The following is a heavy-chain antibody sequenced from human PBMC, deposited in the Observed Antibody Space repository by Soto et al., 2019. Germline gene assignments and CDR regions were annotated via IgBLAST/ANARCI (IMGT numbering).Heavy chain of an antibody. CDR2: IYYSGST. CDR3: ASCCSSTLNYYYYYYMDV. D-gene: IGHD2-2*01. J-gene: IGHJ6*03. CDR1: GGSISSGGYY. V-gene: IGHV4-31*03. Sequence: QVQLQESGPGLVKPSQTLSLTCTVSGGSISSGGYYWSWIRQHPGKGLEWIGYIYYSGSTYYNPSLQSRVTISVDTAKNHSSLKLSSVTAADTAVYYCASCCSSTLNYYYYYYMDVWGKGTTVTVSS.